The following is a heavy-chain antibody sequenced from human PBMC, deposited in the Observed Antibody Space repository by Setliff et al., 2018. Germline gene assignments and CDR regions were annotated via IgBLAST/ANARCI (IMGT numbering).Heavy chain of an antibody. Sequence: LSLTCAVYDGSFSDYYWSWIRQPPGKGLEWIGEINHYGSTKYKSSLRGRVTISLDTAENQFSLKLTSVTAADTAVYYCARRWNFGPNGSGIHDGFDMWGQGTMVTVSS. CDR1: DGSFSDYY. CDR3: ARRWNFGPNGSGIHDGFDM. D-gene: IGHD3-10*01. V-gene: IGHV4-34*01. CDR2: INHYGST. J-gene: IGHJ3*02.